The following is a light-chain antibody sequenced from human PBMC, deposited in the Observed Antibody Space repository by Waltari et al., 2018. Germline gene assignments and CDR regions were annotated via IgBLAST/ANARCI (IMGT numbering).Light chain of an antibody. V-gene: IGKV3-15*01. CDR1: QTVTNK. CDR2: DAS. Sequence: DKMMTQSPATLSVSPGDRATLSCGASQTVTNKLAWYQQKPGQAPRLLTYDASTRATGIPARFSGSQSGTEFTLTITSLQSEDFGIYYCQQYNNWPLTFGPGTKVDIK. J-gene: IGKJ3*01. CDR3: QQYNNWPLT.